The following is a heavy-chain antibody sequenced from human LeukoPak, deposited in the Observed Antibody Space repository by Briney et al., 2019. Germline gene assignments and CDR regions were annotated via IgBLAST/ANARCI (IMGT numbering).Heavy chain of an antibody. CDR1: GGSISSGDYY. D-gene: IGHD3-22*01. Sequence: PSETLSLTCTVSGGSISSGDYYWSWIRQPPGKGLEWIGYIYYSGSTYYNPSLKSRVTISVDTSKNQFSLKLSSVTAADTAVYYCARINYYDSSGYYWGQGTLVTVSS. CDR3: ARINYYDSSGYY. J-gene: IGHJ4*02. V-gene: IGHV4-30-4*01. CDR2: IYYSGST.